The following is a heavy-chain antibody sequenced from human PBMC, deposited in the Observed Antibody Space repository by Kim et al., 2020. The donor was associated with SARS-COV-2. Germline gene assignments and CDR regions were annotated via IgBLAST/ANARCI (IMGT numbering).Heavy chain of an antibody. V-gene: IGHV1-2*02. J-gene: IGHJ6*02. Sequence: YAQKFQGRGTMTKDTSIRPDYMELSRLRADDTAVYYCARPITGTRYSMDVWGQGTTVTVSS. D-gene: IGHD1-7*01. CDR3: ARPITGTRYSMDV.